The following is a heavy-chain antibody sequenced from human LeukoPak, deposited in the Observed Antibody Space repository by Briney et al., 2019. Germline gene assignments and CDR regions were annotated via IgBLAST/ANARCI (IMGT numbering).Heavy chain of an antibody. D-gene: IGHD3-9*01. CDR2: ISYDGSNK. V-gene: IGHV3-30*18. Sequence: QPGGSLRLSCAASGFTFSSYGMHWVRQAPGKGLEWVAVISYDGSNKYYADSVKGRFTISRDNSKNTLYLQMNSLRAEDTAVYYCAKIVLRYFDWLLSVPNKSDYWGQGTLVTVSS. CDR3: AKIVLRYFDWLLSVPNKSDY. J-gene: IGHJ4*02. CDR1: GFTFSSYG.